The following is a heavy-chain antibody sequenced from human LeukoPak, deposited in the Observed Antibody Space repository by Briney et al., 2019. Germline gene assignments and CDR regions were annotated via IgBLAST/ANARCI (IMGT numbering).Heavy chain of an antibody. CDR2: IKQDGSEK. Sequence: PGGSLRLSCAASGFTFSSYWMSWVRQAPGKGLEWVANIKQDGSEKYYVDSVKGRFTISRDNAKNSLYLQMNSLRAEDTAVYYRARLYVAVVSYDAFDIWGQGTMVTVSS. D-gene: IGHD6-19*01. V-gene: IGHV3-7*01. CDR3: ARLYVAVVSYDAFDI. J-gene: IGHJ3*02. CDR1: GFTFSSYW.